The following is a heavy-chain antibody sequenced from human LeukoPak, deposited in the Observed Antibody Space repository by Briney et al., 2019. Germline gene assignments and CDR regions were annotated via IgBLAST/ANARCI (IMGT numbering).Heavy chain of an antibody. CDR3: ARGPSGTGTTVY. J-gene: IGHJ4*02. V-gene: IGHV1-2*06. Sequence: ASVRVSCKASGYTFTGYYVHWVRQAPGQVLEWMGRINPNNGGSDYAQKFQGRVTMTRDTSITTAYMDLSRLTSDDTAVYDCARGPSGTGTTVYWGQGTLVTVSS. D-gene: IGHD1-7*01. CDR1: GYTFTGYY. CDR2: INPNNGGS.